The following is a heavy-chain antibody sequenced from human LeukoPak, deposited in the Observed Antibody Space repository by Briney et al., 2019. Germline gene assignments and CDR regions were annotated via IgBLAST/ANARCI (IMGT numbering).Heavy chain of an antibody. CDR1: GYTFTSYG. V-gene: IGHV1-18*01. CDR2: ISAYNGNT. Sequence: ASVKVSCKASGYTFTSYGISWVRQAPGQGLEWMGWISAYNGNTNYAQKLQGRVTMTTDTSTSTAYMELRSLRSGDTAVYYCARYCSSTSCYGSWFDPWGQGTLVTVSS. D-gene: IGHD2-2*01. CDR3: ARYCSSTSCYGSWFDP. J-gene: IGHJ5*02.